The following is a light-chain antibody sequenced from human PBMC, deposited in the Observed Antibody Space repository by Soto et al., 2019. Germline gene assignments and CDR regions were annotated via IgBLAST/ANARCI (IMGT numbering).Light chain of an antibody. V-gene: IGKV3-11*01. CDR3: QQRSNWPVYT. Sequence: EIELTQSPATLSLSPGERATLSCRASQSVSSYLAWYQQKPGQAPRLLIYDASNRATGIPARFSGSGSGTDFTLTISSLEPEDFAVYYCQQRSNWPVYTFGQGTKLEIK. CDR1: QSVSSY. CDR2: DAS. J-gene: IGKJ2*01.